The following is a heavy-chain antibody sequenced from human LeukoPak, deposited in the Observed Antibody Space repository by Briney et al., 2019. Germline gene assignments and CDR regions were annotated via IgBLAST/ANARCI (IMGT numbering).Heavy chain of an antibody. J-gene: IGHJ3*02. CDR1: GYTFTGYY. Sequence: ASVKVSCKASGYTFTGYYMHWMRQAPGQGLEWMGWINPNSGGTNYAQKFQGRVTMTRDTSISTAYMELSRLRSDDTAVYYCARGYCSGGSCYPAVAFDIWGQGTMVTVSS. CDR2: INPNSGGT. D-gene: IGHD2-15*01. V-gene: IGHV1-2*02. CDR3: ARGYCSGGSCYPAVAFDI.